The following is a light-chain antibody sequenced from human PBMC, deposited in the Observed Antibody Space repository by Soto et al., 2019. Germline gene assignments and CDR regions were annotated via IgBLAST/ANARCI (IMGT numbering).Light chain of an antibody. CDR2: GAS. CDR3: HQYGNYGIT. CDR1: QSVSSTS. V-gene: IGKV3-20*01. Sequence: ENVLTQSPGTRSVSPGGRGRLSCMASQSVSSTSLAWYQQKPGQAPRLLIYGASSRATGITDRFSGSGSGTDFTLTISRLEPEDFAVYYCHQYGNYGITLGPATRLEIK. J-gene: IGKJ5*01.